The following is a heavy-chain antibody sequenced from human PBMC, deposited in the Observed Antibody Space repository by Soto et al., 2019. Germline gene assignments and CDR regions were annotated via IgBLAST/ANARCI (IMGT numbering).Heavy chain of an antibody. CDR1: GYTFTSYG. J-gene: IGHJ6*02. CDR2: ISAYNGNT. D-gene: IGHD3-9*01. CDR3: ATPPGDPDILTGYYRNYYYYGMDV. V-gene: IGHV1-18*01. Sequence: ASVKVSCKASGYTFTSYGISWVRQAPGQGLEWMGWISAYNGNTNYAQKLQGRVTMTTDTSTSTAYMELRSLRSDDTAVYYCATPPGDPDILTGYYRNYYYYGMDVWGQGTTVTVSS.